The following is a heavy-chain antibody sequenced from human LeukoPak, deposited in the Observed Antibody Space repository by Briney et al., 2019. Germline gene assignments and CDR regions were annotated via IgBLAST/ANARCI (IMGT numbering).Heavy chain of an antibody. Sequence: PGGSLRLSCAASGFTFSSYSMNWVRQAPGKGLECVSIIYNSGSTFHADSVKGRFTISRDNSKNSLYLQMNSLRAEDAAVYYCARVEGSGSYYYSFNYWGQGTLVTVSS. CDR2: IYNSGST. V-gene: IGHV3-53*01. D-gene: IGHD3-10*01. CDR1: GFTFSSYS. CDR3: ARVEGSGSYYYSFNY. J-gene: IGHJ4*02.